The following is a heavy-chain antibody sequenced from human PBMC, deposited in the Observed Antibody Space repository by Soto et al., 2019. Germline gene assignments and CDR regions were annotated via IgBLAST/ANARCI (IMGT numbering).Heavy chain of an antibody. CDR1: GFSISNNN. J-gene: IGHJ4*02. CDR2: FSLSGTT. V-gene: IGHV4-59*10. CDR3: ARGMTPPGAPAWYYFDS. Sequence: LSLTCAVSGFSISNNNWSWIRQPAGKGLEWIGRFSLSGTTNYNPSLRSRVTMSADVSKNQFSLRLTSVTAADTALYYCARGMTPPGAPAWYYFDSWGQGTLVTVSS. D-gene: IGHD2-8*02.